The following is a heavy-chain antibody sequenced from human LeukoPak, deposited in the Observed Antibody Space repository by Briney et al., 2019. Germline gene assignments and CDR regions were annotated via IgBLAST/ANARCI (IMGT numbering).Heavy chain of an antibody. J-gene: IGHJ4*02. CDR1: GGTFSSYA. D-gene: IGHD5-18*01. CDR3: ARPDEHRGYSYGYNY. Sequence: SVKVSCKASGGTFSSYAISWVRQAPGQGLEWMGGIIPIFGTANYAQKFQGRATITADESTSTAYMELSSLRSEDTAVYYCARPDEHRGYSYGYNYWGQGTLVTVSS. CDR2: IIPIFGTA. V-gene: IGHV1-69*13.